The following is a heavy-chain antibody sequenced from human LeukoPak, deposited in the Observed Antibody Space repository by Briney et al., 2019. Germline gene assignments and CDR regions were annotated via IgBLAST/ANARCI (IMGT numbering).Heavy chain of an antibody. D-gene: IGHD3-10*01. CDR1: GFTFSSYG. CDR2: ISGSGGST. Sequence: GSLRLSCAASGFTFSSYGMSWVRQAPGKGLEWVSAISGSGGSTYYADSVKGRFTISRDNSKNTLYLQMNSLRAEDTAVYYCAKAHQLWFGELLGGYYWGQGTLVTVSS. J-gene: IGHJ4*02. V-gene: IGHV3-23*01. CDR3: AKAHQLWFGELLGGYY.